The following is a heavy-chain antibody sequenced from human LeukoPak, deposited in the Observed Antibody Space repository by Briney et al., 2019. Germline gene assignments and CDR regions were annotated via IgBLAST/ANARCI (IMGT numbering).Heavy chain of an antibody. V-gene: IGHV3-30*18. CDR3: ANRMTGTTEHYYYDGMDV. CDR1: GFTFSSYG. D-gene: IGHD1-7*01. Sequence: GGSLRLSCAASGFTFSSYGMHWVRQAPGKGLEWVAVISYDGSNKYYADSVKGRFTISRDNSKNTLYLQMNSLRAEDTTVYYCANRMTGTTEHYYYDGMDVWGQGTTVTVSS. J-gene: IGHJ6*02. CDR2: ISYDGSNK.